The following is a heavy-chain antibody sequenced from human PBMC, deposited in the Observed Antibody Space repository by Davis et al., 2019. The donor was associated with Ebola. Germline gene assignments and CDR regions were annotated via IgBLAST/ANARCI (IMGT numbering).Heavy chain of an antibody. CDR3: ARDRTAAAGHY. J-gene: IGHJ6*02. CDR1: GFIVRNYH. D-gene: IGHD6-13*01. CDR2: ISGSGGST. V-gene: IGHV3-23*01. Sequence: PGGSLRLSCAASGFIVRNYHISWVRQAPGKGLEWVSAISGSGGSTYYADSVKGRFTISRDISKNTVYLQMNSLRAEDKAVYYCARDRTAAAGHYWGQGTTVTVSS.